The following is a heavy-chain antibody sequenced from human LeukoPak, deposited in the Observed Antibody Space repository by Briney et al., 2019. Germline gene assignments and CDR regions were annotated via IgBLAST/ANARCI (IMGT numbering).Heavy chain of an antibody. J-gene: IGHJ3*02. CDR1: GVSISSGGYY. CDR3: ARGGGYSYGPGAFDI. Sequence: PSETLSLTCTVSGVSISSGGYYWSWIRQHPGKGLEWIGYIYYSGSTYYNPSLKSRVTISVDTSKNQFSLKLSSVTAADTAVYYCARGGGYSYGPGAFDIWGQGTMVTVSS. V-gene: IGHV4-31*03. D-gene: IGHD5-18*01. CDR2: IYYSGST.